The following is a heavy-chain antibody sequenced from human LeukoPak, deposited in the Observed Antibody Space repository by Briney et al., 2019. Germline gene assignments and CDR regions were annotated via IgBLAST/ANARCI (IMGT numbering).Heavy chain of an antibody. CDR2: IKSKTEGGKT. J-gene: IGHJ6*04. CDR3: TTAKGYCSSTSCSERDYYYYGMDV. Sequence: GGSLRLSCAASGFTFSKAWMSWVRQAPGKGVEWVGRIKSKTEGGKTDYAAPVKGRFTISRHDSKNTLYLQMNSLKTEDTAVYYCTTAKGYCSSTSCSERDYYYYGMDVWGKGTTVTVSS. CDR1: GFTFSKAW. V-gene: IGHV3-15*01. D-gene: IGHD2-2*01.